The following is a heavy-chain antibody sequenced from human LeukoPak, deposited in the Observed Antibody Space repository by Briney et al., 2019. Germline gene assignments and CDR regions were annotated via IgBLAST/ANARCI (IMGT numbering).Heavy chain of an antibody. Sequence: GGSLRLSCAASGFTFSSYAMSWVRQAPGKGLEWVSAISGSGGSTYYADSVKGRFTISRDNSKNTLYLQMNSQRAEDTAVYYCAKGAEMATNRYYFDYWGQGTLVTVSS. CDR3: AKGAEMATNRYYFDY. D-gene: IGHD5-24*01. J-gene: IGHJ4*02. CDR2: ISGSGGST. CDR1: GFTFSSYA. V-gene: IGHV3-23*01.